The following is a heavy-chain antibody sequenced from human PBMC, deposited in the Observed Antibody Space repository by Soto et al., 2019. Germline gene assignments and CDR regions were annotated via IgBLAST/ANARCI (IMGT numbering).Heavy chain of an antibody. CDR3: ARDITGTSPDP. D-gene: IGHD1-7*01. J-gene: IGHJ5*02. V-gene: IGHV4-59*01. Sequence: QVQLQESGPGLVKPSETLSLTCTVSGGSISSYYWSWIRQPPGKGLEWIGYIYYSGSTNYNPSLKSRVPISVDTSKNQFSLKLSSVTAADTAVYYCARDITGTSPDPWGQGTLVTVSS. CDR1: GGSISSYY. CDR2: IYYSGST.